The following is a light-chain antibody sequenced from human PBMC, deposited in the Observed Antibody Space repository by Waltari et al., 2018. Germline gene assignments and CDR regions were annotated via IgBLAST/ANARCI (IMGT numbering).Light chain of an antibody. CDR2: DAS. J-gene: IGKJ4*01. CDR3: QHRNTGLT. V-gene: IGKV3-11*01. Sequence: EIVLTQSPVTLSLSPGDTATLSCRASQGIGRYLAWYQRKPGQAPRLLIYDASNRAAGIPPRFSGGGSGTDFTLTISGLEPEDFAVYYCQHRNTGLTFGGGTKVEIE. CDR1: QGIGRY.